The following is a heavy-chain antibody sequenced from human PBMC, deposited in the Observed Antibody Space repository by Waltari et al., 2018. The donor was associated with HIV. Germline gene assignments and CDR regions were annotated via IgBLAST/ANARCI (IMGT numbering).Heavy chain of an antibody. J-gene: IGHJ4*02. Sequence: QVQLMQSGADVKKPGSSVKVSCKASGDTFSKHAISGVRQAPGQGLEWVGTINPPVNLVSDAQTFQGRVTITADKSTSTAYMELSNLRSDDTAVFYCARETEWEFRRIFDHWGQGTLVTVSS. CDR2: INPPVNLV. CDR3: ARETEWEFRRIFDH. CDR1: GDTFSKHA. V-gene: IGHV1-69*04. D-gene: IGHD1-26*01.